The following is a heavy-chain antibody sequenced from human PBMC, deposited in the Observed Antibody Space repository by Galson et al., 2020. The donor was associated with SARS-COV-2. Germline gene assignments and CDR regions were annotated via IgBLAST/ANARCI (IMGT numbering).Heavy chain of an antibody. CDR1: GFTFSNAW. CDR3: TTEVVVVAANYYCYYGMDV. V-gene: IGHV3-15*01. Sequence: GGSLRLSCAASGFTFSNAWMSWVRQAPGKGLEWVGRIKSKTDGGTTDYAAPVKGRFTISRDDSKNTLYLQMNSLKTEDTAVYYCTTEVVVVAANYYCYYGMDVWGQGTTVTVSS. J-gene: IGHJ6*02. CDR2: IKSKTDGGTT. D-gene: IGHD2-15*01.